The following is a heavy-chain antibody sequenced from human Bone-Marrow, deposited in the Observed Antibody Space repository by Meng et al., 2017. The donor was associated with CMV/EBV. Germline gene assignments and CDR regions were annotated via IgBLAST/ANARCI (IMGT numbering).Heavy chain of an antibody. CDR2: ISSRAATI. CDR3: ATSGRGGQYYFAS. J-gene: IGHJ4*02. Sequence: GESLKISCTASGFAFSDYYMSWIRQAPGKGLEWVSYISSRAATIYYTDSVKGRFTISRDNAKNSLYLQMNNLRAEDTAVFYCATSGRGGQYYFASWGPGQLVTCSS. V-gene: IGHV3-11*01. CDR1: GFAFSDYY. D-gene: IGHD3-10*01.